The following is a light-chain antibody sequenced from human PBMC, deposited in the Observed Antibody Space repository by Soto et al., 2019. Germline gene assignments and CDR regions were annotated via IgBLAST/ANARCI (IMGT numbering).Light chain of an antibody. CDR1: QSISSW. CDR2: DAS. CDR3: QQYNSYPWT. Sequence: DIQMTQYPSTLSASVGDRSTITCMASQSISSWLAWYQQKPGKAPKLLIYDASSLESGVTSRFSGSGSGTEFTLTISSLQPDDFATYYCQQYNSYPWTFGQGTQVDIK. V-gene: IGKV1-5*01. J-gene: IGKJ1*01.